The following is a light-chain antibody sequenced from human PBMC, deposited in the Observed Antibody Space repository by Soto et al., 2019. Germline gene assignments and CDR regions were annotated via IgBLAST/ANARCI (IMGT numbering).Light chain of an antibody. CDR3: QQYNNWPYT. CDR2: GAS. V-gene: IGKV3-15*01. CDR1: QTVSTN. Sequence: EIVMTQSPATLSVSSGERATLSCRASQTVSTNLAWYQQKPGQAPRVLIFGASTRATGIPARFSGSGSGTEFTLTISSLQSEDFAVYYCQQYNNWPYTFGQGTTVDIK. J-gene: IGKJ2*01.